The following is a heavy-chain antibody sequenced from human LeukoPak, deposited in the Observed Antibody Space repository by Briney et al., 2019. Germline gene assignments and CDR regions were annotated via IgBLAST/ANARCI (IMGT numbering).Heavy chain of an antibody. V-gene: IGHV3-74*01. J-gene: IGHJ4*02. CDR1: GFTFSSYW. Sequence: GGSLRLSCAASGFTFSSYWMHWVRHAPGKGLMWVSRINIGVSDTLYADSVKGRFTISRDNAKNTLYLQMNSLRAEDTAVYYCARGMATVTGPFDSWGQGTLVTASS. CDR3: ARGMATVTGPFDS. D-gene: IGHD4-17*01. CDR2: INIGVSDT.